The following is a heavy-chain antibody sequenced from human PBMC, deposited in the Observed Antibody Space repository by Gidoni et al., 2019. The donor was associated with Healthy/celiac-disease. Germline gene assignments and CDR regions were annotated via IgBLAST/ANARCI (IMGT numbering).Heavy chain of an antibody. CDR3: ARGKVQLWFVGVSYYYGMDV. CDR2: MNPNSGNT. Sequence: QVQLVQSGAEVKKPGASVKVSCKASGYTFTSYDINWVRQATGQGLEWMGWMNPNSGNTGDAQKFQGRVTMTRNTSISTAYMELSSLRSEDTAVYYCARGKVQLWFVGVSYYYGMDVWGQGTTVTVSS. D-gene: IGHD5-18*01. CDR1: GYTFTSYD. J-gene: IGHJ6*02. V-gene: IGHV1-8*01.